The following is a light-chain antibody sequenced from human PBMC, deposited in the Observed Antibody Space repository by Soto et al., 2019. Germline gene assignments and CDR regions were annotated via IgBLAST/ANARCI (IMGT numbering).Light chain of an antibody. V-gene: IGLV2-14*01. Sequence: QSALTQPASVSGSPGQSITISCTGSSSDVGGYNYVSWYQQHPGKAPKLMIYDVSNRPSGVSNRFSGSKSGNTASLTISGLQAGDEADYYCSSYTRSSTLYVVFAGGTKLTVL. CDR2: DVS. CDR3: SSYTRSSTLYVV. CDR1: SSDVGGYNY. J-gene: IGLJ2*01.